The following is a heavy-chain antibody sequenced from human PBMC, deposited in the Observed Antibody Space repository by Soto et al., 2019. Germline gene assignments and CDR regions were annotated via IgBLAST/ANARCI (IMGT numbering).Heavy chain of an antibody. D-gene: IGHD3-22*01. J-gene: IGHJ5*02. Sequence: GASVKVSCKASGYTFTGYYMHWVRQAPGQGLEWMGWINPNSGGTNYAQKFQGRVTMTRDTSISTAYMELSRLRSDDTAVYYCARDGFHYYDSSGSYTAWGQGTLVTVSS. CDR3: ARDGFHYYDSSGSYTA. CDR2: INPNSGGT. V-gene: IGHV1-2*02. CDR1: GYTFTGYY.